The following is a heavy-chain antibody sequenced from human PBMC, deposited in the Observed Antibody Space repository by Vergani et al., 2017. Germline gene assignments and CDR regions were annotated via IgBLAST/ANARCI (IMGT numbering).Heavy chain of an antibody. CDR1: GFTFSSYA. CDR2: ISGSGGST. D-gene: IGHD6-19*01. J-gene: IGHJ2*01. CDR3: AKAIAVAYLPYWYFDL. Sequence: EVQLLESGGGLVQPGGSLRLSCAASGFTFSSYAMSWVRQAPGKGLESVSAISGSGGSTYYADSVKGRFTISRDNSKNTLYLQMNSLRAEDTAVYYCAKAIAVAYLPYWYFDLWGRGTLVTVSS. V-gene: IGHV3-23*01.